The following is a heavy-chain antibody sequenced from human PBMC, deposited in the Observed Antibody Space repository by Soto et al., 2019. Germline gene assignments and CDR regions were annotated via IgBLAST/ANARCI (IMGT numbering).Heavy chain of an antibody. V-gene: IGHV4-59*01. D-gene: IGHD5-12*01. J-gene: IGHJ3*02. CDR1: GGSMNYYY. CDR2: VYHSGTA. Sequence: SETLSLTCSVSGGSMNYYYWSWIRQPPGKGLEWIGYVYHSGTAEYNPSLESRVTLSVDTSKSQFSLKMSSVTTADTAVYYCARDRAIISAPTKEYVFEIWGQGTMVTVSS. CDR3: ARDRAIISAPTKEYVFEI.